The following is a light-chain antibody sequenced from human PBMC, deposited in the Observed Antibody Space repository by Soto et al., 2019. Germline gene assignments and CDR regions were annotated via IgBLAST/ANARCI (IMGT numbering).Light chain of an antibody. CDR1: QSVSSY. Sequence: EIVLTQSPATLSLSPGERATLSCRASQSVSSYLAWYQQKPGQAPRLLIYDASNRATGIPARFSGSGSGTDFSLTISSLEPEDFAVYHCQQRSNWPPSITFGHGTRLEIK. CDR2: DAS. CDR3: QQRSNWPPSIT. V-gene: IGKV3-11*01. J-gene: IGKJ5*01.